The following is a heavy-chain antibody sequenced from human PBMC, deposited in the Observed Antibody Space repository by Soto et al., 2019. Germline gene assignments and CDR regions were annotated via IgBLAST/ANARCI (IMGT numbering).Heavy chain of an antibody. D-gene: IGHD2-2*02. CDR3: ATDRDTRDAFDI. J-gene: IGHJ3*02. CDR1: GYTLTELS. CDR2: FDPEDGET. V-gene: IGHV1-24*01. Sequence: ASVKVSCKVSGYTLTELSMHWVRQAPGKGLEWMGGFDPEDGETIYAQKFQGRVTMTEDTSTDTAYMELSSLRSEDTAVYYCATDRDTRDAFDIWGQGTMATVSS.